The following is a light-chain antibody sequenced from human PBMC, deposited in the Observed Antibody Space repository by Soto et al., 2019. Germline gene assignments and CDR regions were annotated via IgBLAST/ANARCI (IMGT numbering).Light chain of an antibody. CDR2: DAS. CDR3: QQYDNLPLI. Sequence: DIQMTQSPSSLSASVGDRVTITCRASQSISSYLNWYQQKPGKAPKLLIYDASNLETGVPSRFSGSGSGTDFTFTISSLQPEDFATYYCQQYDNLPLIFGQGTRLEIK. V-gene: IGKV1-33*01. J-gene: IGKJ5*01. CDR1: QSISSY.